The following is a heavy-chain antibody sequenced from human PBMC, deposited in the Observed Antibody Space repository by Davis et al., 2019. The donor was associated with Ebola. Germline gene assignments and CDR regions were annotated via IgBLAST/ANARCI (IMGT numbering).Heavy chain of an antibody. CDR3: ARDDGDGFDY. J-gene: IGHJ4*02. Sequence: GESLKISCAASGFTFSSYGMHWVRQAPGKGLEWVAVISYDGSNKYYADSVKGRFTISRDNAKNSLYLQMNSLRDEDTAVYYCARDDGDGFDYWGQGTLVTVSS. CDR2: ISYDGSNK. D-gene: IGHD5-24*01. V-gene: IGHV3-30*03. CDR1: GFTFSSYG.